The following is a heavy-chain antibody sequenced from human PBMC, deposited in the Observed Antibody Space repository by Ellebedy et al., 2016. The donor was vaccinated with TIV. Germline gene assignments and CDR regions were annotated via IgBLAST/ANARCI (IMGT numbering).Heavy chain of an antibody. V-gene: IGHV5-51*01. Sequence: GESLKISXKGSGYSFTSYWIGWVRQMPGKGLEWMGIIYPGDSDTRYSPSFQGQVTISADKSISTAYLQWSSLKASDTAMYYCALRDTAMVTGGYYYGMDVWGQGTTVTVSS. D-gene: IGHD5-18*01. CDR2: IYPGDSDT. CDR3: ALRDTAMVTGGYYYGMDV. J-gene: IGHJ6*02. CDR1: GYSFTSYW.